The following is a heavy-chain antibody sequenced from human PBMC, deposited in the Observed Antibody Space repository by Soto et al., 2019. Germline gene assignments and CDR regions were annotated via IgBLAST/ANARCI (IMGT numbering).Heavy chain of an antibody. CDR3: ARDRKYDILTGYYLYAFDI. J-gene: IGHJ3*02. Sequence: SETLSLTCAVSGGSISSSNWWSLVRQPPGKGLEWIGEIYHSGSTNYNPSLKSRVTISVDKSKNQFSLKLSSVTAADTAVYYCARDRKYDILTGYYLYAFDIWGQGTMVT. CDR2: IYHSGST. V-gene: IGHV4-4*02. CDR1: GGSISSSNW. D-gene: IGHD3-9*01.